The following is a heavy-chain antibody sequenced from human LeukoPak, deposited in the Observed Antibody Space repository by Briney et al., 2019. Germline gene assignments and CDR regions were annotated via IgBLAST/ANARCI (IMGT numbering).Heavy chain of an antibody. Sequence: SETLSLTCAVYGGSFSGYYWSWIRQPPGKGLEGIGEINHSGSTNYNPSLKSRVTISVDTSKNQFSLKLSSVTAADTAVYYCARLARAVASFDYWGQGTLVTVSS. CDR2: INHSGST. CDR1: GGSFSGYY. V-gene: IGHV4-34*01. J-gene: IGHJ4*02. CDR3: ARLARAVASFDY. D-gene: IGHD6-19*01.